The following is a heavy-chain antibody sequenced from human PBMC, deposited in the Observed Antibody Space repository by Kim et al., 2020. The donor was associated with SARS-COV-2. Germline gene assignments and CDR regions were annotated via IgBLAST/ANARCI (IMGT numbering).Heavy chain of an antibody. Sequence: AEHVTGRVTISRDNSRNTLYLQMRSLRAEDTAVYYCVKDPLNWNAFDFDYWGQGTLVTVSS. CDR3: VKDPLNWNAFDFDY. J-gene: IGHJ4*02. V-gene: IGHV3-64D*06. D-gene: IGHD1-1*01.